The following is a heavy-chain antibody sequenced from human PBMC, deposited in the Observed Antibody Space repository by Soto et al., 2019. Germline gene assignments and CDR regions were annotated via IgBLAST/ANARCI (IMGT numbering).Heavy chain of an antibody. Sequence: PGESLKISCKGSGYSFTSYWIGWVRQMPGKGLEWMGIIYPGDSDTRYSPSFQGQVTISADKSISTAYLQWSSLKASDTAMYYCXRLSGSGSYPYYYGMDVWGQGTTVTVSS. CDR1: GYSFTSYW. CDR3: XRLSGSGSYPYYYGMDV. D-gene: IGHD3-10*01. CDR2: IYPGDSDT. V-gene: IGHV5-51*01. J-gene: IGHJ6*02.